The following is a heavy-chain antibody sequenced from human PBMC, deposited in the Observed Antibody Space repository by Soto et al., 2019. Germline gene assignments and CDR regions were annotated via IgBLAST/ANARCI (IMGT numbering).Heavy chain of an antibody. J-gene: IGHJ6*02. V-gene: IGHV3-66*01. CDR3: AGWFQLQPDCYYYGMDV. D-gene: IGHD2-2*01. Sequence: GGSLRLSCAASGFTVSSNYMSWVRQAPGKGLEWVSVIYSGGSTYYADSVKGGFTISRDNSKNTLYLQMNSLRAEDTAVYYCAGWFQLQPDCYYYGMDVWGQGTTVTVSS. CDR2: IYSGGST. CDR1: GFTVSSNY.